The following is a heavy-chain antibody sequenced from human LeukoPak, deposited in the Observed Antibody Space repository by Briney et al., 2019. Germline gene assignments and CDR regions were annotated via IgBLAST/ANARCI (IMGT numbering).Heavy chain of an antibody. Sequence: GGSLRLSCAASGFTFSDYYMSWIRQAPGKGLEWVSYISSSGSTIYYADSVKGRFTISRGNAKNSLYLQMNSLRAEDTAVYYCARHLSGVTGYTYGRGIDYWGQGTLVTVSS. CDR2: ISSSGSTI. J-gene: IGHJ4*02. CDR1: GFTFSDYY. V-gene: IGHV3-11*01. CDR3: ARHLSGVTGYTYGRGIDY. D-gene: IGHD5-18*01.